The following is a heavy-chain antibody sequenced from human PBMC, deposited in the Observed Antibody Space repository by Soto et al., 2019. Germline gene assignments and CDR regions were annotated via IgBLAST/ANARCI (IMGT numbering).Heavy chain of an antibody. D-gene: IGHD6-13*01. CDR2: INPNSGGT. CDR3: ARRYSSSWYFDY. CDR1: GYTFTGYY. V-gene: IGHV1-2*02. Sequence: QVQLVQSGAEVKKPGASVKVSCKASGYTFTGYYMHWVRQAPGQGLEWMGWINPNSGGTNYAQKFQGRVPRNRDTYIITAYMELSRLRYDDTSVYYCARRYSSSWYFDYWGQGTLVTVSS. J-gene: IGHJ4*02.